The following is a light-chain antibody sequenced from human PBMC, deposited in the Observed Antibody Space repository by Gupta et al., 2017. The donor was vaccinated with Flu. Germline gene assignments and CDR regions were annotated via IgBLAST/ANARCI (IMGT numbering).Light chain of an antibody. V-gene: IGLV2-8*01. CDR2: EVN. CDR3: SSHVGTNNLG. J-gene: IGLJ1*01. CDR1: SSDVGGYNY. Sequence: QSALTQPPSASGSPGQSITIHCTGASSDVGGYNYVSWYQQHPGKAPKLRIYEVNKRPSGVPARFSGSKSGNVASLTVSGLQADDEADYYCSSHVGTNNLGFGTGTRVTVL.